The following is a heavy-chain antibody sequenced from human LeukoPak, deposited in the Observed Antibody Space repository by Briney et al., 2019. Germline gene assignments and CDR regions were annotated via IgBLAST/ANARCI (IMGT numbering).Heavy chain of an antibody. CDR3: ATATGSGSVYGMDV. CDR2: FYPEDGET. CDR1: GYTLTELS. J-gene: IGHJ6*02. V-gene: IGHV1-24*01. D-gene: IGHD3-10*01. Sequence: ASVKVSCKVSGYTLTELSMNWVRQAPGKGLEWMGGFYPEDGETIYAQKFQGRVTMTEDTSTDTAYMELSSLRSEDTAVYYCATATGSGSVYGMDVWGQGTTVTVSS.